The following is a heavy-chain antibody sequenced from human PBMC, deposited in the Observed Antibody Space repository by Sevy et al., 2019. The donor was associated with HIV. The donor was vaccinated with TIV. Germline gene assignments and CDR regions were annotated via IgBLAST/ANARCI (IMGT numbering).Heavy chain of an antibody. CDR2: ISGSGGST. CDR1: GFTFSSYA. CDR3: AKDGEGSSGWYRWFDY. D-gene: IGHD6-19*01. Sequence: GGSLRLSCAASGFTFSSYAMSWVRQAPGKGLEWVSAISGSGGSTYYADSGKGRFTISRDNSKNTLYLQMNSLRAEDTAVYYCAKDGEGSSGWYRWFDYWGQGTLVTVSS. V-gene: IGHV3-23*01. J-gene: IGHJ4*02.